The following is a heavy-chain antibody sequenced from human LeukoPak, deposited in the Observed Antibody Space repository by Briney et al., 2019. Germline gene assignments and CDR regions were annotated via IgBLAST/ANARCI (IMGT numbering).Heavy chain of an antibody. D-gene: IGHD6-6*01. Sequence: PSQTLSLTCAVSGGSISSGGYSWSWIRQPPGKGLEWIGYIYHSGSTYYNPSLKSRVTISVDRSKNQFSLKLSSVTAADTAVYYCARTSIAARRANAFDIWGQGTMVTVSS. J-gene: IGHJ3*02. V-gene: IGHV4-30-2*01. CDR2: IYHSGST. CDR3: ARTSIAARRANAFDI. CDR1: GGSISSGGYS.